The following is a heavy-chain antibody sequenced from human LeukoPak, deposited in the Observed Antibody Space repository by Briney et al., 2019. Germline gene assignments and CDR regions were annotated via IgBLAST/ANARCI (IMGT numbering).Heavy chain of an antibody. CDR3: ARGMVRGVIVDY. J-gene: IGHJ4*02. CDR1: GNSISSGYY. Sequence: SETLSLTCTVSGNSISSGYYWGWIRQPPGKGLEWIGSIYHSGGTYYNLSLKSRVTISVDTPKNQFSLKLSSVTAADTAVYYCARGMVRGVIVDYWGQGTLVTVSS. CDR2: IYHSGGT. D-gene: IGHD3-10*01. V-gene: IGHV4-38-2*02.